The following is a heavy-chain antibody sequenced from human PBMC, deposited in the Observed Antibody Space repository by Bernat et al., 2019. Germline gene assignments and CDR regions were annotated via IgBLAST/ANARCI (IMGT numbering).Heavy chain of an antibody. CDR1: GGSISSNGYY. CDR3: ASRARDGGNYDYLDY. CDR2: MYFDGST. J-gene: IGHJ4*02. D-gene: IGHD1-7*01. Sequence: QLQLHESGPGLVKPSETLSLTCTVSGGSISSNGYYWGWIRQPPGKGLDWIGTMYFDGSTYYNPSHKSRVTISRDRSKTELSLKLASVTAADAAVYDCASRARDGGNYDYLDYWGQGTPVTVSS. V-gene: IGHV4-39*01.